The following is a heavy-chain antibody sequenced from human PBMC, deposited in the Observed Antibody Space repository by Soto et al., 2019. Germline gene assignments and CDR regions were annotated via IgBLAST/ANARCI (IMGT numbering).Heavy chain of an antibody. CDR3: TRDASRDSSARGWFDP. Sequence: GGSLSLSCAASGFTFRSFTMNWVRQAPGKGLEWVSTISSNSAYIYYTDALRGRFTISRDNAKNSLHLQMNSLRAEDTAVYYCTRDASRDSSARGWFDPWGPGTLVTVSS. CDR2: ISSNSAYI. V-gene: IGHV3-21*01. J-gene: IGHJ5*02. D-gene: IGHD6-13*01. CDR1: GFTFRSFT.